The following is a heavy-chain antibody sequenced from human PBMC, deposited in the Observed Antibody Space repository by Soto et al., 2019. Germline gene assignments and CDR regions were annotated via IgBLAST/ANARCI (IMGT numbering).Heavy chain of an antibody. D-gene: IGHD4-4*01. CDR2: IRSKTDGGTT. CDR3: TPEPDYSNYFDY. CDR1: GFTFNNAW. V-gene: IGHV3-15*07. J-gene: IGHJ4*02. Sequence: EVQLVESGGGLVKPGGSLRLSCAASGFTFNNAWMNWVRQAPGKGLEWVGRIRSKTDGGTTDYAAPVKDRFTISRDDSKNTLHLQMNSLKTEDTAVYYCTPEPDYSNYFDYWGQGTLVTVSS.